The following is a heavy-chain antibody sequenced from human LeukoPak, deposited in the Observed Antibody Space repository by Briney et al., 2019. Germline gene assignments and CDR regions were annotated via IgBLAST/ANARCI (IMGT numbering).Heavy chain of an antibody. V-gene: IGHV3-23*01. J-gene: IGHJ6*04. CDR3: AELGITMIGGV. D-gene: IGHD3-10*02. Sequence: GGSLRLSCAASGFTFSSYAMSWVRQAQGKRLEWVSAISDSGDGTYYADSVKGRFTISRDNAKNSLYLQMNSLRAEDTAVYYCAELGITMIGGVWGKGTTVTISS. CDR1: GFTFSSYA. CDR2: ISDSGDGT.